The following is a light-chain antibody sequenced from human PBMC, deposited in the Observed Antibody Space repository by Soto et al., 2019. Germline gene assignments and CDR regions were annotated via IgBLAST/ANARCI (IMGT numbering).Light chain of an antibody. CDR1: QTVTSY. Sequence: DVQMTQSPSSLSASVGDSLTLTCRASQTVTSYLNWYQQKPGKAPKLLIYAASTLHSGVPSRFSGSGSGTEFTLTIISLQPEDFATYYCQQSYRFPMTFGRGTKVEVK. V-gene: IGKV1-39*01. CDR2: AAS. J-gene: IGKJ1*01. CDR3: QQSYRFPMT.